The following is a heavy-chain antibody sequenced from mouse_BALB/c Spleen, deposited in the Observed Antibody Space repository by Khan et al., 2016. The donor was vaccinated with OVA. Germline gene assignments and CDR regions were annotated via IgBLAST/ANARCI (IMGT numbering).Heavy chain of an antibody. CDR3: ARGNYYGYYFAY. CDR2: ISYSGVT. Sequence: EVQLKESGPGLVKPSQSLSLTCTVTGYSITSGYAWNWIRQFPGNKLEWMGYISYSGVTSYTPSLKSRISITRDTSKNQFFLQLNSVTTEDTATYYCARGNYYGYYFAYWGQGTTLTVSS. J-gene: IGHJ2*01. CDR1: GYSITSGYA. D-gene: IGHD1-1*01. V-gene: IGHV3-2*02.